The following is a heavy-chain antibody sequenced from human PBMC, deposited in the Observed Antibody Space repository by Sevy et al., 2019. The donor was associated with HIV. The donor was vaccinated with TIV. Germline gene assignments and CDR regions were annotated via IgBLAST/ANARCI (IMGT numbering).Heavy chain of an antibody. V-gene: IGHV3-72*01. CDR1: GFILSDHY. CDR2: TRNRANGYTT. Sequence: GGSLRLSCAASGFILSDHYMDWVRQAPGKGLEWVGRTRNRANGYTTEYDAFVKGRFTISRDHSKNTLYLQMNSLKSEDTAVYYCTRDVSAALDYWGQGTLVTVSS. J-gene: IGHJ4*02. CDR3: TRDVSAALDY. D-gene: IGHD6-13*01.